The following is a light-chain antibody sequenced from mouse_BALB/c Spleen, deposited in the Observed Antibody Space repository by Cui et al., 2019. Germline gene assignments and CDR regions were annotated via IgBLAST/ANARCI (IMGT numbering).Light chain of an antibody. CDR3: LQYDNLYT. Sequence: IQMTQSQSSLSASLGGKATITCKASQDISKYIAGDQNKPGKGPRLLILYTSTLQPGIPSRFRGSGSGRDYSFSISNLEPEDIATYYCLQYDNLYTFGGGTKLEIK. CDR1: QDISKY. V-gene: IGKV19-93*01. CDR2: YTS. J-gene: IGKJ2*01.